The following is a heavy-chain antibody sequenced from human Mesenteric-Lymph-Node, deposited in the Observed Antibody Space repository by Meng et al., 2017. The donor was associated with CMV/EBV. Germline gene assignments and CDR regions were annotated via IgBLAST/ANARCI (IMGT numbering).Heavy chain of an antibody. Sequence: GSLRLSCAASGFTFSTYEMNWVRQAPGKGLEWVSSISSSSSYIYYADSVKGRFTISRDNAKNSLYLQMNSLRAEDTAVYYCASEQQLDYWGQGTLVTVSS. CDR3: ASEQQLDY. D-gene: IGHD6-13*01. CDR1: GFTFSTYE. V-gene: IGHV3-21*01. CDR2: ISSSSSYI. J-gene: IGHJ4*02.